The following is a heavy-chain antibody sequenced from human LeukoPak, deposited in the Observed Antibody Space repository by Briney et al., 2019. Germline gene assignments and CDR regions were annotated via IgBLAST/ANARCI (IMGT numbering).Heavy chain of an antibody. J-gene: IGHJ2*01. D-gene: IGHD3-22*01. CDR2: INPTNEKT. CDR1: GFTFTSSA. V-gene: IGHV1-3*01. Sequence: GASVKVSCKASGFTFTSSAMQWVRQAPGQRLEWMGWINPTNEKTKYSEKFQGRVTISRDTGASTVYMELSSVRSEDTAVYYCARDHRTESDGYYFVNELWYFDLWGRGTLVTVSS. CDR3: ARDHRTESDGYYFVNELWYFDL.